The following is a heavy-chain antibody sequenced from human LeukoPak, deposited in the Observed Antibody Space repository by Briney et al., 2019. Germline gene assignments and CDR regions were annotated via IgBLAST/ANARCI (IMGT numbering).Heavy chain of an antibody. CDR3: ARDLGRYYYYDSSGFYRD. D-gene: IGHD3-22*01. CDR2: IYTNTGNP. V-gene: IGHV7-4-1*02. Sequence: ASVKVSCKASGYTFTSYAMYWVRQAPGQGVEWMGWIYTNTGNPSYAQGFTGRFVFSLDTSVSTAYLQISSLKAEDTAVYYCARDLGRYYYYDSSGFYRDWGQGTLVTVSS. CDR1: GYTFTSYA. J-gene: IGHJ4*02.